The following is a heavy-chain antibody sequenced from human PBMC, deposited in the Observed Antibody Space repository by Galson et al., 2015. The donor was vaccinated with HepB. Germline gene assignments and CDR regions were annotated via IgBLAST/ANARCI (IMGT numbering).Heavy chain of an antibody. CDR3: ARVGEDSAGDYYYYYGMDV. CDR2: ISSSSSYT. Sequence: SLRLSCAASGFTFSDYYMSWIRQAPGKGLEWVSYISSSSSYTNYADSVKGRFTISRDNAKNSLYLQMNSLRAEDTAVYYCARVGEDSAGDYYYYYGMDVCGQGTTVTVAS. D-gene: IGHD3-16*01. V-gene: IGHV3-11*06. J-gene: IGHJ6*02. CDR1: GFTFSDYY.